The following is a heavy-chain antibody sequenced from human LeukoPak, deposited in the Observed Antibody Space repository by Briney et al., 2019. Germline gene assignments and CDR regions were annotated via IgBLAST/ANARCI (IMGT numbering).Heavy chain of an antibody. CDR2: IYTSGST. CDR1: GGSISDYY. J-gene: IGHJ4*02. CDR3: ARDHYDSSGYYIVDY. D-gene: IGHD3-22*01. V-gene: IGHV4-4*07. Sequence: SETLSLTCTVSGGSISDYYWSWIRQPPGKGLEWIWRIYTSGSTNYNPSLKSRVTMSVDTSKNQFSLKLSSVTAADTAVYYCARDHYDSSGYYIVDYWGQGTLVTVSS.